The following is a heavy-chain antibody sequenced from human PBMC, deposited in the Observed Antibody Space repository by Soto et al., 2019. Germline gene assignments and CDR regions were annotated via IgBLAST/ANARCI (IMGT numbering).Heavy chain of an antibody. CDR2: INSSDGRT. CDR1: GYVFTSFH. J-gene: IGHJ5*02. D-gene: IGHD6-13*01. V-gene: IGHV1-46*01. Sequence: QVQLVQSGAEVKKPGASVKLSCKASGYVFTSFHMHWVRQAPGQGLEWMGLINSSDGRTEYAQRFQGRVTMTSDTSTSTVYMVLNTLRSEDTAVYYCARAGINWLDPWGQGTLVTVSA. CDR3: ARAGINWLDP.